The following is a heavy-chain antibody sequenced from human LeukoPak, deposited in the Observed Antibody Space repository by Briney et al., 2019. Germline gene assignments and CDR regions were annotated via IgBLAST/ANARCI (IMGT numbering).Heavy chain of an antibody. CDR2: IYPGDSDT. CDR3: ARLGVDTYGNSGYYYFDY. D-gene: IGHD3-22*01. J-gene: IGHJ4*02. CDR1: GYIFANYW. Sequence: GESLKISCKGSGYIFANYWIGWGRQMPGKGLEWMGTIYPGDSDTRYRPSFQGQVTISADKSISTAYLQWNSLKASDTAMYYCARLGVDTYGNSGYYYFDYWGQGALVTVSS. V-gene: IGHV5-51*01.